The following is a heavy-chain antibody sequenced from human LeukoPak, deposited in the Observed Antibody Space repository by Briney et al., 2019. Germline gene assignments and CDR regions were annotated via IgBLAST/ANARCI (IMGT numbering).Heavy chain of an antibody. CDR1: GGTVSRYA. Sequence: GASVKVSCRAFGGTVSRYAICWVRQAPGEGLEWLGGIIPIFGTANYAQKFQGRVTITADESTSTAYMELSSLRSEDTAVYYCAREGYIAAAGTSFDYWGQGTLVTVSS. V-gene: IGHV1-69*01. D-gene: IGHD6-13*01. J-gene: IGHJ4*02. CDR3: AREGYIAAAGTSFDY. CDR2: IIPIFGTA.